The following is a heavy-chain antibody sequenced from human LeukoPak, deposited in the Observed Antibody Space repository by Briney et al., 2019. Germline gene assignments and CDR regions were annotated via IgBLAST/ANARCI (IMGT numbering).Heavy chain of an antibody. J-gene: IGHJ5*02. CDR2: IYYSGST. V-gene: IGHV4-59*01. Sequence: SETLSLTCTVSGGSISGYYWSWIRQPPGKGLEWKGYIYYSGSTNYNPSLKSRVTISVDTSKNQFSLKLSSVTAADTAVYYCARGCSAGTPHNWFDPWGQGTLVTVSS. CDR3: ARGCSAGTPHNWFDP. D-gene: IGHD6-13*01. CDR1: GGSISGYY.